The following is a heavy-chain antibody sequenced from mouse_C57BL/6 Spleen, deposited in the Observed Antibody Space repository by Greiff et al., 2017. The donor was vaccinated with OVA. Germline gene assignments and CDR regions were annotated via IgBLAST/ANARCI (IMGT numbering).Heavy chain of an antibody. CDR1: GYTFTSYW. CDR2: IDPNSGGT. CDR3: ARWANWDDYYAMDY. Sequence: QVQLQQPGAELVKPGASVKLSCKASGYTFTSYWMHWVKQRPGRGLEWIGRIDPNSGGTKYNEKFKSKATLSVDKPSSTAYMQLSSLTSEDSAVYYCARWANWDDYYAMDYWGQGTSVTVSS. D-gene: IGHD4-1*01. V-gene: IGHV1-72*01. J-gene: IGHJ4*01.